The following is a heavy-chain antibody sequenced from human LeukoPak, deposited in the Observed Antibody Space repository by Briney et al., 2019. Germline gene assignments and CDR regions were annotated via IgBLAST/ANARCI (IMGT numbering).Heavy chain of an antibody. CDR2: INSDGSST. CDR1: GFTFSSHS. J-gene: IGHJ5*02. D-gene: IGHD1-26*01. CDR3: ARDSVGASIPLNWFDP. Sequence: PAGGSLRLSCAASGFTFSSHSMNWVRQAPGKGLVWVSRINSDGSSTSYADSVKGRFTISRDNAKNTLYLQMNSLRAEDTAVYYCARDSVGASIPLNWFDPWGQGTLVTVSS. V-gene: IGHV3-74*01.